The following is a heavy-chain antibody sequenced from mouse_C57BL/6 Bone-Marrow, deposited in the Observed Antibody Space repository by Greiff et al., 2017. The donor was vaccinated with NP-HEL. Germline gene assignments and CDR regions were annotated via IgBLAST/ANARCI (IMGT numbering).Heavy chain of an antibody. V-gene: IGHV1-74*01. Sequence: QVHVKQPGAELVKPGASVKVSCKASGYTFTSYWMHWVKQRPGQGLEWIGRIHPSDSDTNYNHKFKGKATLTVDKSSSTAYMQLSSLTSEDSAVYYCAIYYSNYPYAMDYWGQGTSVTVSS. CDR1: GYTFTSYW. J-gene: IGHJ4*01. D-gene: IGHD2-5*01. CDR2: IHPSDSDT. CDR3: AIYYSNYPYAMDY.